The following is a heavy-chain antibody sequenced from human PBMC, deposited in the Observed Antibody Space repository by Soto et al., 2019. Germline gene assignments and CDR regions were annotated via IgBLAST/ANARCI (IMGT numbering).Heavy chain of an antibody. D-gene: IGHD2-8*01. J-gene: IGHJ1*01. V-gene: IGHV3-48*03. Sequence: PGGSLRLSCEATGFTFRSHEMNWIRQTPGKRLEWIAKISGSGSTINYADSAKGRFTISRDNVQRTLHLQMDSLRVEDTGVYYCARGGVYWGRGTLVTVSS. CDR1: GFTFRSHE. CDR3: ARGGVY. CDR2: ISGSGSTI.